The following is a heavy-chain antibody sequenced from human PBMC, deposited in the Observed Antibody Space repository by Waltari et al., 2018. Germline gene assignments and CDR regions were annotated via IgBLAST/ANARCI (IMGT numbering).Heavy chain of an antibody. D-gene: IGHD2-15*01. Sequence: QVQLVQSGAEVKKPGSSVKVSCKASGGTFSSYAISWVRQAPGQGLEWMGGVIPILCTANYAQKFQGRVTITADESTSTAYMELSSLRSEDTAVYYCANTQGVAALTHNWFDPWGQGTLVTVSS. V-gene: IGHV1-69*13. CDR3: ANTQGVAALTHNWFDP. CDR1: GGTFSSYA. CDR2: VIPILCTA. J-gene: IGHJ5*02.